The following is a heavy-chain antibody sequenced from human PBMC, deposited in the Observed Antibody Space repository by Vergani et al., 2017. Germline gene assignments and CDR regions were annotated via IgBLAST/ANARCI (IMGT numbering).Heavy chain of an antibody. J-gene: IGHJ6*03. CDR3: AKLASIHYYYYYMDV. CDR1: GFTFSSYA. V-gene: IGHV3-23*01. Sequence: EVQLLESGGGLVQPGGSLRLSCAASGFTFSSYAMSWVRQAPGKGLEWVSAISGSGGSTYYADSVKGRFTISRDNSKNTLYLQMNSLRADDTAVNYCAKLASIHYYYYYMDVWGKGTTVTVSS. CDR2: ISGSGGST.